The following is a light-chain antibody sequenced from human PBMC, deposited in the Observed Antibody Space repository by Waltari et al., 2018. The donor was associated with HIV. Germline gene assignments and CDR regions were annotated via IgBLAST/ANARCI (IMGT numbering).Light chain of an antibody. Sequence: QSVLTQPPSASGTLGQAVTISCFGSTSNIGSNTVNWYQHLPGAAPKLILFRNHRRPSGVPYRFSGSQSGTSAFLTITGLLSGDEATYYCAAWDASLHVLFGGGTQLTVV. CDR2: RNH. V-gene: IGLV1-44*01. CDR3: AAWDASLHVL. CDR1: TSNIGSNT. J-gene: IGLJ2*01.